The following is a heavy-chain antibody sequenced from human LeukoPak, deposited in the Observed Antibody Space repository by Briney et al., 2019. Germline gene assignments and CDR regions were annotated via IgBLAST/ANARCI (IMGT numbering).Heavy chain of an antibody. CDR1: GGSMSRGGYS. D-gene: IGHD2-21*02. CDR3: ARANCGGDCFNNWFDP. J-gene: IGHJ5*02. CDR2: IYHSGST. V-gene: IGHV4-30-2*01. Sequence: SQTLSLMCAVSGGSMSRGGYSWSWIRQPPGKGLEWIGYIYHSGSTYYYPSLKSRVTISVDRSKNQFSLKLSSVTAADTAVYYCARANCGGDCFNNWFDPWGQGTLVSVSS.